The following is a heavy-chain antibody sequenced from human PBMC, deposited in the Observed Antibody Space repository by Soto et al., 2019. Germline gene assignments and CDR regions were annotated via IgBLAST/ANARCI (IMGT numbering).Heavy chain of an antibody. Sequence: GGSLRLSCAASGFTFSSYGMHWVRQAPGKGLEWVAVIWYDGSNKYYADSVKGRFTISRDNSKNTLYLQMNSLRAEDTAVYYCARGRGSSSEVFTPWEYYFDYWGQGTLVTVSS. CDR1: GFTFSSYG. V-gene: IGHV3-33*01. J-gene: IGHJ4*02. D-gene: IGHD6-6*01. CDR2: IWYDGSNK. CDR3: ARGRGSSSEVFTPWEYYFDY.